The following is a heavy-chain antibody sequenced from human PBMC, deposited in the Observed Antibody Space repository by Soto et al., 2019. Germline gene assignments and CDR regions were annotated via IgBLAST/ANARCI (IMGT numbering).Heavy chain of an antibody. CDR2: IYYSGST. CDR1: GGSISSYY. V-gene: IGHV4-59*01. J-gene: IGHJ4*02. CDR3: AMAGNYRYFDY. Sequence: PSETLSLTCTVSGGSISSYYWSWIRQPPGKGLEWIGYIYYSGSTNYNPSLKSRVTISVDTSKNQVSLKLTSVTAADTAVYYCAMAGNYRYFDYWGQGILVTGSS. D-gene: IGHD1-7*01.